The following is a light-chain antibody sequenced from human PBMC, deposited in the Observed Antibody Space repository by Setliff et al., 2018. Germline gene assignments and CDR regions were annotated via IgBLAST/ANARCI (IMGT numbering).Light chain of an antibody. CDR1: SSDVGGYNY. Sequence: QSVLTQPASVSGSPGQSITISCTGTSSDVGGYNYVSWYQHHPGKVPKLMVYDVTKRPSGVPDRFSGSKSGNTASLTISGLQAEDEADYYCCSFAGTYYVFGSGTKVTVL. J-gene: IGLJ1*01. CDR2: DVT. V-gene: IGLV2-11*01. CDR3: CSFAGTYYV.